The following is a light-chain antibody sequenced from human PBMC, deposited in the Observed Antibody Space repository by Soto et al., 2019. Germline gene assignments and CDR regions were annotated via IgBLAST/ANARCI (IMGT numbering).Light chain of an antibody. Sequence: DIQMTQSPSSLSASVGDRVTITCQESQDISNYLNWYQQKPGKAPKLLIYDASNLETGVPSRFSGSGSGTDFTFTISSLQPEDIATYYCQQYDNLPRLTFGGGTTVEIK. CDR3: QQYDNLPRLT. J-gene: IGKJ4*01. V-gene: IGKV1-33*01. CDR1: QDISNY. CDR2: DAS.